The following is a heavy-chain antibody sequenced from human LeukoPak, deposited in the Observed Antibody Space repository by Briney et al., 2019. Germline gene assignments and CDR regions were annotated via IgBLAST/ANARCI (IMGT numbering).Heavy chain of an antibody. CDR1: GFTFSSYW. J-gene: IGHJ4*02. Sequence: PGGSLRLSCAASGFTFSSYWMSWVRQAPGKGLEWVANIKQDGSEKYYVDSVKGRFTISRDNAKNSLYLQMNSLRAEDTAVYYCARDRRYYYDSSGYYAFDYWGQGTLVTVSS. D-gene: IGHD3-22*01. V-gene: IGHV3-7*01. CDR3: ARDRRYYYDSSGYYAFDY. CDR2: IKQDGSEK.